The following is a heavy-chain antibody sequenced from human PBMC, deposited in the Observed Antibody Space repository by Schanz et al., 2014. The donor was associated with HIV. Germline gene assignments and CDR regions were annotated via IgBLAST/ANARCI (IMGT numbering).Heavy chain of an antibody. J-gene: IGHJ6*02. D-gene: IGHD3-16*01. V-gene: IGHV3-11*04. CDR1: GITFSDYY. CDR3: ARVANWDYYGMDV. CDR2: ISSSGNTI. Sequence: QVQLVESGGGLVKSGGSLRLSCAASGITFSDYYMSWIRQAPGKGLEWVAYISSSGNTINYADSVKGRFTISRDNSKNTLFLQMNSLRGEDTAVYYCARVANWDYYGMDVWGRGTTVTVSS.